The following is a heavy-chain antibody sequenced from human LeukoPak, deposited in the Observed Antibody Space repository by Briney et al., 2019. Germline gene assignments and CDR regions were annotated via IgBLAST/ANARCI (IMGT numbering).Heavy chain of an antibody. CDR2: INPNSGGT. J-gene: IGHJ3*01. CDR1: GYTFTGYY. Sequence: ASVAGSCKASGYTFTGYYIHWVRQAPGQGLEWMGWINPNSGGTKSAQRFQGSVTMSRDTSTSTAFMELSSLRSDDTAMYYCASHSTSGVSWFWAQSTIVTVSS. V-gene: IGHV1-2*02. CDR3: ASHSTSGVSWF. D-gene: IGHD5/OR15-5a*01.